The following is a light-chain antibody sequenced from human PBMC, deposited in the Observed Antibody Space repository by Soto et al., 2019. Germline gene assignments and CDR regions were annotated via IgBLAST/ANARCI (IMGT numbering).Light chain of an antibody. CDR3: MQGTHWPIT. CDR1: QDITNC. V-gene: IGKV2-28*01. Sequence: MTQSPSSLSASVGDRVTITCQASQDITNCLDWYLQKPGQSPQLLIYLGSNRDSGVPARFSGSGSGTDFALKISRVEAEDVGVYYCMQGTHWPITFGQGTRLEI. CDR2: LGS. J-gene: IGKJ5*01.